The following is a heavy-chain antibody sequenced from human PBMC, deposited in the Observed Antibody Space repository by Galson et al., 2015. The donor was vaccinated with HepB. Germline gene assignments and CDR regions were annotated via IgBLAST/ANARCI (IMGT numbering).Heavy chain of an antibody. Sequence: SLRLSCAASGFTFSSYSMNWVRQAPGKGLEWVSYIGSSGSPIYYADSVKGRFTFSRDSTNNSVHLHMNSLRAEDTAVYYCATGAVPLRLFDYWGQGTLVTVSS. D-gene: IGHD2-2*01. CDR1: GFTFSSYS. V-gene: IGHV3-48*01. J-gene: IGHJ4*02. CDR2: IGSSGSPI. CDR3: ATGAVPLRLFDY.